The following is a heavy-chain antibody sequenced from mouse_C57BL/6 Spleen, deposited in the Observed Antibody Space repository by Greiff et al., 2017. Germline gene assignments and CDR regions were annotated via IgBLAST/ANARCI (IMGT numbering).Heavy chain of an antibody. Sequence: QVQLQQPGAELVRPGSSVKLSCKASGYTFTSYWMDWVKQRPGQGLEWIGNIYPSDSETHYNQKFKDKATLTVDKSSSTAYMQLSSLTSEDSAVYYCARQYYYGSSYDAMDYWGQGTSVTVSS. CDR2: IYPSDSET. V-gene: IGHV1-61*01. D-gene: IGHD1-1*01. J-gene: IGHJ4*01. CDR1: GYTFTSYW. CDR3: ARQYYYGSSYDAMDY.